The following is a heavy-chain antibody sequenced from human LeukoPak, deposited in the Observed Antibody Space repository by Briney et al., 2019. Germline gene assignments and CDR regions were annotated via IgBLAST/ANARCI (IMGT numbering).Heavy chain of an antibody. J-gene: IGHJ5*02. V-gene: IGHV1-18*01. CDR2: ISAYNGNT. CDR3: ARVRKGIVVAGDWFDP. Sequence: ASVKVSCKASGYTFTSYGISCVRQAPGQGLERMGWISAYNGNTNYAQKPQGRVTMTTDTSTSTAYMELRSLRSDDTAVYYCARVRKGIVVAGDWFDPWGQGTLVTVSS. CDR1: GYTFTSYG. D-gene: IGHD6-19*01.